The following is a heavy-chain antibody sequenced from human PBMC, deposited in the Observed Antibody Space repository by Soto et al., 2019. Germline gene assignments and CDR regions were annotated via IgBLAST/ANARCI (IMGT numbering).Heavy chain of an antibody. Sequence: ASVKVCCKTSGYIFTSYGIGWARQAPGRGLEWMGWINTYNGKTNYAQNLQGRVTLTTDTSTSTAYMELRSLRSNDTAIYYCAMVDVYVTPSPQDIWG. CDR3: AMVDVYVTPSPQDI. D-gene: IGHD3-16*01. CDR1: GYIFTSYG. V-gene: IGHV1-18*01. CDR2: INTYNGKT. J-gene: IGHJ6*02.